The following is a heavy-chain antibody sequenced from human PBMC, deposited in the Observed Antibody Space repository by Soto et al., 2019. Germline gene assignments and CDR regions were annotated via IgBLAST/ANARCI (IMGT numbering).Heavy chain of an antibody. CDR2: ISYDGSNK. J-gene: IGHJ3*02. V-gene: IGHV3-30-3*01. CDR1: GFTFSSYA. Sequence: QVQLVESGGGVVQPGRSLRLSCAASGFTFSSYAMHWVRQAPGKGLEWVAVISYDGSNKYYADSVKGRFTISRDNSKNTLYLQMNSLRAEDTAVYYCARGQLGIWWGAFDIWGQGTMVTVSS. D-gene: IGHD6-13*01. CDR3: ARGQLGIWWGAFDI.